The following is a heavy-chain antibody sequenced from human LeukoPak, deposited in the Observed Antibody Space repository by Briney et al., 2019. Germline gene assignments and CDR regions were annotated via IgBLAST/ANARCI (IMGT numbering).Heavy chain of an antibody. CDR3: GRRDYGGNSYFDY. CDR2: IYPGDSDT. J-gene: IGHJ4*02. D-gene: IGHD4-23*01. CDR1: GYSFANHW. Sequence: GESLQISCKGSGYSFANHWIGWVRQMPGKGLEWMGIIYPGDSDTRYSPSFQGQVTISADKSISTVYLQWSSLKASDSAMYCCGRRDYGGNSYFDYWGQGTLVTVSS. V-gene: IGHV5-51*01.